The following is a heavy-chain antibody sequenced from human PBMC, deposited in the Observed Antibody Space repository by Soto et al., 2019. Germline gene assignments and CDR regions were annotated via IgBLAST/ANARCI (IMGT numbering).Heavy chain of an antibody. D-gene: IGHD4-4*01. CDR2: ISYDGSNK. V-gene: IGHV3-30-3*01. J-gene: IGHJ2*01. CDR3: ARPLWRDDYNWGYFDL. CDR1: GFTFSSYA. Sequence: QVQLVESGGCVVQPWRSLRLSCAASGFTFSSYAMHWVRQAPGNGLEWVAVISYDGSNKYYADSVKGRFTISRDNSKNTLYLQMNSLRAEDTAVYYCARPLWRDDYNWGYFDLWGRGTLVTVSS.